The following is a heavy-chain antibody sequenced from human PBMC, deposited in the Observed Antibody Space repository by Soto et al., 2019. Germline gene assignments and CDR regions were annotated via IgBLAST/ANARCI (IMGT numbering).Heavy chain of an antibody. CDR3: YRRQSGPTFSAEGMDV. D-gene: IGHD1-26*01. Sequence: PGGSLRLSCAASGFTFSSSWMSWVRQAPGKGLEWVANIKQDGSDKYYVVSVKGRFTISRDNARNSLFLQMNSLRAEDTAVYYWYRRQSGPTFSAEGMDVWGHGTTVTVSS. V-gene: IGHV3-7*03. CDR1: GFTFSSSW. J-gene: IGHJ6*02. CDR2: IKQDGSDK.